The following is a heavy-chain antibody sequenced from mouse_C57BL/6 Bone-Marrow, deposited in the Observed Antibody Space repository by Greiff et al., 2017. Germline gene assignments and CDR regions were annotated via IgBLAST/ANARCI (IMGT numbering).Heavy chain of an antibody. CDR2: IHPSDSDT. CDR1: GYTFTRYW. Sequence: QVQLQQPGAELVKPGASVQVSCKATGYTFTRYWMHWVKQRPGQGLEWIGRIHPSDSDTNYNQKFKGKATLTVDKSSSTAYMQLSSLTSDDSAVYYCAIWSPSTCRYYFDYWGQGTTLTVAS. D-gene: IGHD1-1*01. J-gene: IGHJ2*01. V-gene: IGHV1-74*01. CDR3: AIWSPSTCRYYFDY.